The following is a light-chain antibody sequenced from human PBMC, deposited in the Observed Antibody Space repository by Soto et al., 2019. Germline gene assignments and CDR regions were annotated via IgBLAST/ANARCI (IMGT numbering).Light chain of an antibody. Sequence: DIQLTQSPSFLSASVGDRVTIRLLASQGISSYLAWYQQKPGKAPKLLIYAASTLQSGVPLRFSGSGSGTSFTLTISSLQPEDFATYYCQQLLSYPITFGQGTRLEIK. CDR2: AAS. CDR3: QQLLSYPIT. V-gene: IGKV1-9*01. CDR1: QGISSY. J-gene: IGKJ5*01.